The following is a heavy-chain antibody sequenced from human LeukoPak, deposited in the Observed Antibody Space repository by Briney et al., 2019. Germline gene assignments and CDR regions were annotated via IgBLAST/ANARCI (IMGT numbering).Heavy chain of an antibody. CDR1: GFTFSSYA. CDR2: ISGSGGST. CDR3: ARRFRREYNYGYPDY. D-gene: IGHD5-18*01. Sequence: GESLRLSCAASGFTFSSYAMSWVRQAPGKGLEWVSSISGSGGSTYYADSVKGRFTISRDNSKNTLYVQMNSLRAEDTAIYYCARRFRREYNYGYPDYWGQGTLVTVSS. V-gene: IGHV3-23*01. J-gene: IGHJ4*02.